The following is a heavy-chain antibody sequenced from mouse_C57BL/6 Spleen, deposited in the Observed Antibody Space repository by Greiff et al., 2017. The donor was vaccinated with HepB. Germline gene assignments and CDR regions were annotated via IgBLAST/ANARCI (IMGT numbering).Heavy chain of an antibody. D-gene: IGHD3-1*01. CDR1: GFTFSSYA. CDR3: ARDRGVRGAMDY. J-gene: IGHJ4*01. CDR2: ISDGGSYT. V-gene: IGHV5-4*01. Sequence: EVHLVESGGGLVKPGGSLKLSCAASGFTFSSYAMSWVRQTPEKRLEWVATISDGGSYTYYPDNVKGRFTISRDNAKNNLYLHMSHLKSEDTAMYYCARDRGVRGAMDYWGQGTSVTVSS.